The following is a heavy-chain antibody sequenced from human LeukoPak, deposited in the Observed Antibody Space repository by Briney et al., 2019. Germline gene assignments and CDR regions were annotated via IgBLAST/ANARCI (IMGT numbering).Heavy chain of an antibody. V-gene: IGHV3-21*01. CDR1: GFTFSSYS. D-gene: IGHD6-19*01. Sequence: SGGSLRLSCAASGFTFSSYSMNWVRQAPGKGLEWVSSISSSSSYIYYADSVKGRFTISRDNAKNSLYLQMNSLRAEDTAVYYCARSCPGYSSGCFVDYWGQGTLVTVSS. CDR3: ARSCPGYSSGCFVDY. J-gene: IGHJ4*02. CDR2: ISSSSSYI.